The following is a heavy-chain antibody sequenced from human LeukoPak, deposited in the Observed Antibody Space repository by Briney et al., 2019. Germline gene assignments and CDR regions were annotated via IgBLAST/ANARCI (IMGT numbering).Heavy chain of an antibody. V-gene: IGHV3-30*01. CDR1: GFTFSSYA. CDR2: ISYDGSNK. J-gene: IGHJ4*02. Sequence: GGSLRLSCAASGFTFSSYAMRWVRQAPGKGLEWVAVISYDGSNKYYADSVKGRFTISRDNSKNTLYLQMNSLRAEDTAVYYCARAPHHGFDYWGQGTLVTVSS. D-gene: IGHD1-14*01. CDR3: ARAPHHGFDY.